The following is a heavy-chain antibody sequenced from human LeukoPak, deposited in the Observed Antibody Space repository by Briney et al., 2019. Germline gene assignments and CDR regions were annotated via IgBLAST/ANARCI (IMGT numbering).Heavy chain of an antibody. CDR1: GFTFSDYY. CDR3: ARDHRLGYYGSGSYYMGLYFDS. J-gene: IGHJ4*02. Sequence: PGGSLRLSCAASGFTFSDYYMSWIRQAPGKELELVSYISSSGSTIYYADSVKGRFTISRDNAKNSLYLQMNSLRAEDTAVYYCARDHRLGYYGSGSYYMGLYFDSWGQGTLVTVSS. V-gene: IGHV3-11*04. CDR2: ISSSGSTI. D-gene: IGHD3-10*01.